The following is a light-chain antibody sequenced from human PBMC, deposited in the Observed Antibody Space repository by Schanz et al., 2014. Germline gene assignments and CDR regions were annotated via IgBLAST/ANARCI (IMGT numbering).Light chain of an antibody. CDR1: SSDVGGYNY. CDR3: SSYTTISTVV. V-gene: IGLV2-14*03. Sequence: QSALTQPASVSGSPGQSITISCTGTSSDVGGYNYVSWYQHHPGKAPKVMIYDVSYRLSGVSNRFSGSKSGNTASLTISGLQAEDEADYYCSSYTTISTVVFGGGTKLTVL. CDR2: DVS. J-gene: IGLJ2*01.